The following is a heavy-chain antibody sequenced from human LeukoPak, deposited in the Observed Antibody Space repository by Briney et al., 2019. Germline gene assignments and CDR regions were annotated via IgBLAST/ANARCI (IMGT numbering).Heavy chain of an antibody. V-gene: IGHV4-59*12. CDR3: ARQDIVVVPAAIRGQYAAFDI. CDR2: IYYSGST. J-gene: IGHJ3*02. D-gene: IGHD2-2*01. CDR1: GGSISSYY. Sequence: SETLSLTCTVSGGSISSYYWSWIRQPPGKGLEWIGYIYYSGSTNYNPSLKSRVTISVDTSKNQFSLKLSSVTAADTAVYYCARQDIVVVPAAIRGQYAAFDIWGQGTMVSVSS.